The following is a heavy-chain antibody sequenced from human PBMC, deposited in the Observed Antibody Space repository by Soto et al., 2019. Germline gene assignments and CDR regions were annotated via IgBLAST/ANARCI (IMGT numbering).Heavy chain of an antibody. Sequence: SQTLSLTSTLSGASISRSYWSWILQSPGKRLAWLGYVYYTGSTNYSPSLRSRVSISVDTSKSEFSLRRSSVTAADTAVYFCTRSVAVPGAHIDYWGQGTQVTVSS. V-gene: IGHV4-59*01. CDR2: VYYTGST. CDR3: TRSVAVPGAHIDY. J-gene: IGHJ4*02. D-gene: IGHD6-19*01. CDR1: GASISRSY.